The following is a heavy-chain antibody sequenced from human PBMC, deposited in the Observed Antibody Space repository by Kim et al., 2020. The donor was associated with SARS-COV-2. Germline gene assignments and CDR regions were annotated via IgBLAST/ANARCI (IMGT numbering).Heavy chain of an antibody. D-gene: IGHD3-10*01. Sequence: ASVKVSCKASGYTFTSYYMHWVRQAPGQGLEWMGIINPSGGSTSYAQKFQGRVTMTRDTSTSTVYMELSSLRSEDTAVYYCARDPKSGYGSGSYYIPYYYGMDVWGQGTTVTVSS. J-gene: IGHJ6*02. CDR2: INPSGGST. CDR3: ARDPKSGYGSGSYYIPYYYGMDV. V-gene: IGHV1-46*01. CDR1: GYTFTSYY.